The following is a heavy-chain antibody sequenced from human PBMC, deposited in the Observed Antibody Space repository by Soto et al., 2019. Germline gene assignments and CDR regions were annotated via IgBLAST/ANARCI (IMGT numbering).Heavy chain of an antibody. D-gene: IGHD6-13*01. CDR3: ARDISPGTAAAPWFGDDFGMGV. J-gene: IGHJ6*02. CDR2: IYYSGST. Sequence: PSETLSLTCTVAGGSISSYYWNWIRQPPGKGLEWMGHIYYSGSTNYNPSLKSRVTISVDTSKNQFSLKLSSVTAADTAVYYCARDISPGTAAAPWFGDDFGMGVWGELTRVTASS. CDR1: GGSISSYY. V-gene: IGHV4-59*01.